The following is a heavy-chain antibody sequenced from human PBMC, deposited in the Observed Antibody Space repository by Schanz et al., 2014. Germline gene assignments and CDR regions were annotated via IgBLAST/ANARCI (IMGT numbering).Heavy chain of an antibody. J-gene: IGHJ3*02. CDR1: GYSFNLFG. V-gene: IGHV1-2*02. CDR2: INPNSGGT. Sequence: QVQLVQSGVEVKKPGASVKVSCKTSGYSFNLFGVSWVRQAPGQGLEWMGRINPNSGGTNYAQKFQGRVTMTRDTSISTAYMELSSLRSDDTAVYYCAFDRDDAYDIWGQGTTVTVSS. CDR3: AFDRDDAYDI. D-gene: IGHD3-9*01.